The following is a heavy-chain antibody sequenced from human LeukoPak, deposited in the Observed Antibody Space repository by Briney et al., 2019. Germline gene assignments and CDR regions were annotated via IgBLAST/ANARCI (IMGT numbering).Heavy chain of an antibody. CDR2: ISSSSYI. CDR1: GFTFSSYS. V-gene: IGHV3-21*01. D-gene: IGHD3-3*01. CDR3: ARDPSDYDFWSGYYVPYYFDY. Sequence: PGGSLRLSCAASGFTFSSYSMNWVRQAPGKGLEWVSSISSSSYIYYADSVKGRFTISRDNAKNSLYLQMNSLRAEDTAVYYCARDPSDYDFWSGYYVPYYFDYWGQGTLVTVSS. J-gene: IGHJ4*02.